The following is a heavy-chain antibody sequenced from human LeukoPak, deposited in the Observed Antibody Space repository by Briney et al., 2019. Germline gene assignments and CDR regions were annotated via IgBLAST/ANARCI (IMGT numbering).Heavy chain of an antibody. CDR3: ARGGWFEP. CDR1: GGSISSHY. J-gene: IGHJ5*02. Sequence: SETLSLTCTVSGGSISSHYWSWIRQPPGKGLEWIGYIYYSGSTNYNPSLKSRVTISVDTSKNQFSLKLSSVTAADTAVYYCARGGWFEPWGQGTLVTVSS. V-gene: IGHV4-59*11. CDR2: IYYSGST.